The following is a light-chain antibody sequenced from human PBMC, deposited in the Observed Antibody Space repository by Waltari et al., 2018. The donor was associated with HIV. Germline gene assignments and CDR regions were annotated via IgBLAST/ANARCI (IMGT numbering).Light chain of an antibody. J-gene: IGLJ3*02. CDR2: GDN. Sequence: NFMLTQPHSVSESPGKTVTVTCTRSSGSIASHYLPWYQQRPGSAPTTVIYGDNQRPSGVPDRFSGSIDSSSNSASLTISGLKTEDEADYYCQSYDSSNHAVFGGGTKLTVL. CDR1: SGSIASHY. CDR3: QSYDSSNHAV. V-gene: IGLV6-57*03.